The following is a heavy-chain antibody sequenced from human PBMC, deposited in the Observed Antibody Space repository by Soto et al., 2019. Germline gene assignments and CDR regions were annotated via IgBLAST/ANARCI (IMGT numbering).Heavy chain of an antibody. CDR3: ARLKKATVTGFDY. V-gene: IGHV3-48*01. D-gene: IGHD4-17*01. CDR2: ISSSSSTI. J-gene: IGHJ4*02. Sequence: GGSLRLSCAASGFTFSSYSMNWVRQAPGKGLEWVSYISSSSSTIYYADSVKGRFTISRDNAKNSLYLQMNSLRAEDTAVYYCARLKKATVTGFDYWGQGTLVTVSS. CDR1: GFTFSSYS.